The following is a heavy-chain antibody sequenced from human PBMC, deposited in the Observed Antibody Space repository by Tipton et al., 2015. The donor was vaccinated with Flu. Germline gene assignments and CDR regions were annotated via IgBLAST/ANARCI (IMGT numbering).Heavy chain of an antibody. J-gene: IGHJ4*02. V-gene: IGHV4-4*07. CDR1: GDSIRSYS. Sequence: TLSLTCSVSGDSIRSYSWSWIRQPAGKGLEWIGRIYTSGSTNYNSSLKSRVTMSVDTSKNQFSLNLRSVTAADTAMYYCARDSPSLRLGDLSSFDYWGQGTLVTVSS. D-gene: IGHD3-16*02. CDR3: ARDSPSLRLGDLSSFDY. CDR2: IYTSGST.